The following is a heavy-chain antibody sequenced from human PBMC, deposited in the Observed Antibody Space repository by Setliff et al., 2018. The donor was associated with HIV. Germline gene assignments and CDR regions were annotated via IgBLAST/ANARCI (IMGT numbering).Heavy chain of an antibody. D-gene: IGHD3-22*01. Sequence: GASVKVSCKASGFTLTNYYIHWVRQAPGQGLEWVGIINPSGGRTKYGQRFQGRVAFTGDMSTSTVYMDLRSLESEDTAVYYCATTEGGYTLNSDSSGSRYFDHWGQGTLVTVSS. CDR2: INPSGGRT. V-gene: IGHV1-46*01. CDR1: GFTLTNYY. J-gene: IGHJ4*02. CDR3: ATTEGGYTLNSDSSGSRYFDH.